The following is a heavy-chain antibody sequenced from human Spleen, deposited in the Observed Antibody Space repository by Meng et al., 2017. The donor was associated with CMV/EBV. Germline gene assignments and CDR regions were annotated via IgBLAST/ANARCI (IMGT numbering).Heavy chain of an antibody. D-gene: IGHD3-3*01. J-gene: IGHJ4*02. V-gene: IGHV4-61*01. CDR1: GGSVSSGSYY. Sequence: SETLSFTCTVSGGSVSSGSYYWSWIRQPPGKGLEWIGYIFYSRSTNYNPSLKSRVTISVDTSKNQVSLKLRSVTAADTALYYCARGPLSDFWSGYYYFDYWGQGTLVTVSS. CDR3: ARGPLSDFWSGYYYFDY. CDR2: IFYSRST.